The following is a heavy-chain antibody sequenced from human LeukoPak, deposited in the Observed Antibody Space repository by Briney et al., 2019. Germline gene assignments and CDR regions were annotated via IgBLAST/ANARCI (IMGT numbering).Heavy chain of an antibody. V-gene: IGHV1-2*02. CDR2: INPNSGGT. J-gene: IGHJ6*02. D-gene: IGHD2-2*01. CDR3: ARDSIYCSSTSCYYYYGMDV. CDR1: GYTFTGYY. Sequence: EASVKVSCKASGYTFTGYYMHWVRQAPGQGLEWMGWINPNSGGTNYAQKFQGRVTMTRDTSISTAYMELSRLRSDDTAVYYCARDSIYCSSTSCYYYYGMDVWGQGTTVTVSS.